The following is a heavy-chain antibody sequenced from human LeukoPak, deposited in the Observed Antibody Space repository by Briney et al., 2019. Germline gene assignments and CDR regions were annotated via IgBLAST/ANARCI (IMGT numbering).Heavy chain of an antibody. CDR2: IYYSGST. Sequence: SETLSLTCTVSGGSISSSSYYWGWIRQPPGKGLEWIGSIYYSGSTYYNPSLKSRVTISVDMSKNQFSLKLSSVTAADTAVYYCARWGDSEAYGSGSYDKYYFDYWGQGTLVTVSS. CDR1: GGSISSSSYY. V-gene: IGHV4-39*01. CDR3: ARWGDSEAYGSGSYDKYYFDY. J-gene: IGHJ4*02. D-gene: IGHD3-10*01.